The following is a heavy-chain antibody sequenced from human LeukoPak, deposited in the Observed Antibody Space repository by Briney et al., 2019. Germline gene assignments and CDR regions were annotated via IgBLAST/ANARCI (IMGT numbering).Heavy chain of an antibody. V-gene: IGHV5-51*01. CDR1: GYSFISYW. CDR2: IYPGDSDT. J-gene: IGHJ5*02. CDR3: ARQYQLQGDWFDP. Sequence: GESLKISCKGSGYSFISYWIGWVRQMPGKGLEWMGIIYPGDSDTRYSPSFQGQVTISADKSISTAYLQWSSLKASDTAMYYCARQYQLQGDWFDPWGQGTLVTVSS. D-gene: IGHD2-2*01.